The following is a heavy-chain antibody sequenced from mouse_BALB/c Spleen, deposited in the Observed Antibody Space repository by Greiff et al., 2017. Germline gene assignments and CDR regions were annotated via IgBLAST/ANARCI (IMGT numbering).Heavy chain of an antibody. J-gene: IGHJ2*01. CDR3: TSKGIHYYGYDY. Sequence: LVESGAELVRPGASVTLSCKASGYTFTDYEMHWVKQTPVHGLEWIGAIDPETGGTAYNQKFKGKATLTADKSSSTAYMELRSLTSEDSAVYYCTSKGIHYYGYDYWGQGTTLTVSS. V-gene: IGHV1-15*01. D-gene: IGHD1-2*01. CDR2: IDPETGGT. CDR1: GYTFTDYE.